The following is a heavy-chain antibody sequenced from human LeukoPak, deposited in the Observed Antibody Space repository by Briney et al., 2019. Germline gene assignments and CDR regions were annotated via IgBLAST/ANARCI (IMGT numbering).Heavy chain of an antibody. J-gene: IGHJ6*01. Sequence: GGSLRLSCEASGFTFSTYWMHWVRQAPGKGLEWVAVISYDEYEKDYADSAKGRFTISRDNSKNSLYLQMNSLRVEDTAVYYCARGTRTYEYYGLAVWGPGNTVSVSS. V-gene: IGHV3-30-3*01. CDR1: GFTFSTYW. CDR3: ARGTRTYEYYGLAV. D-gene: IGHD2-21*01. CDR2: ISYDEYEK.